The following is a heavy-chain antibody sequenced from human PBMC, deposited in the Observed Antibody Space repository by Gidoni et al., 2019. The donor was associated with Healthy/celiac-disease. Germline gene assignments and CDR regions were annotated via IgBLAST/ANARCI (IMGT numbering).Heavy chain of an antibody. D-gene: IGHD3-22*01. J-gene: IGHJ4*02. V-gene: IGHV1-69*01. CDR1: RGTFSSYA. CDR3: ARDRQYYYDSSGYYSPDY. CDR2: IIPIFGTA. Sequence: QVQLVQSGAEVKKPGSSVKVSCKASRGTFSSYAISWVRQAPGQGLEWMGGIIPIFGTANYAQKFQGRVTITADESTSTAYMELSSLRSEDTAVYYCARDRQYYYDSSGYYSPDYWGQGTLVTVSS.